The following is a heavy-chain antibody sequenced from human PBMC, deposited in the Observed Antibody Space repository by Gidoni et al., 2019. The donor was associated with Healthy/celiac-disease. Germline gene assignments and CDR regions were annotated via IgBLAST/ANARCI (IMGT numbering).Heavy chain of an antibody. Sequence: STNYNPSLKSRVTISVDTSKNQFSLKLSSVTAADTAVYYCARELAETMVDFPVRYFDLWGRGTLVTVSS. J-gene: IGHJ2*01. V-gene: IGHV4-59*01. CDR3: ARELAETMVDFPVRYFDL. CDR2: ST. D-gene: IGHD3-10*01.